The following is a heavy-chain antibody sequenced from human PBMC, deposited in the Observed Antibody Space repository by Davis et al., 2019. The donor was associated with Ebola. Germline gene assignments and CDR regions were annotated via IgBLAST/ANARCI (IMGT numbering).Heavy chain of an antibody. D-gene: IGHD2-21*02. V-gene: IGHV1-18*04. CDR1: GYTFTNYG. CDR2: INPHNGNT. J-gene: IGHJ5*02. CDR3: ARGVGVVTADNWFDP. Sequence: ASVKVSCKASGYTFTNYGITWVRQAPGQGLEWMGWINPHNGNTNYAQKLQGRVTMTTDTSTSTAYMELRSLRSDDTAVYYCARGVGVVTADNWFDPWGQGTLVTVSS.